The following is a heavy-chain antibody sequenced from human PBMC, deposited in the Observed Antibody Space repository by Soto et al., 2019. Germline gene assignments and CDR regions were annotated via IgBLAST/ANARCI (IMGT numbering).Heavy chain of an antibody. CDR1: GYTFTSYA. Sequence: ASVKVSCKASGYTFTSYAMHWVRQAPGQRLEWMGWINAGNGNTKYSQKFQGRVTITRDTSASTAYMELSSLRSEDTAVYYCARVGGKTYYYDSSGYQPYYGMDVWGQGTTVTVSS. D-gene: IGHD3-22*01. CDR3: ARVGGKTYYYDSSGYQPYYGMDV. CDR2: INAGNGNT. J-gene: IGHJ6*02. V-gene: IGHV1-3*01.